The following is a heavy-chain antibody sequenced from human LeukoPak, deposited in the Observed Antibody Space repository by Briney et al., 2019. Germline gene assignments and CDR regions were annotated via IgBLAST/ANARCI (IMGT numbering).Heavy chain of an antibody. CDR3: ARDLGGGWFDP. Sequence: SETLSLTCTVSGDSMSSGSYYWNWVRQPAGKGLEWIGRIYTSGSTNYNPSLKSRISISIHTSKKQFSLKLSSVTAADTAVYYCARDLGGGWFDPWGQGTLVTVSS. D-gene: IGHD3-16*01. CDR2: IYTSGST. V-gene: IGHV4-61*02. CDR1: GDSMSSGSYY. J-gene: IGHJ5*02.